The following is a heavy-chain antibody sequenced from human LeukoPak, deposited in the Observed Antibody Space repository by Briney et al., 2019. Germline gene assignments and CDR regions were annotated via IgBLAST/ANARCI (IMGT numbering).Heavy chain of an antibody. CDR3: ATALHSSSWSFDY. Sequence: GRSLRLSCAASGCTFSNYWMCWVPQAPGKGLEWVANIKQDGSERYYVDSVRGRFTISRDNAKNSLFLQIHSLRAEDTAVYYCATALHSSSWSFDYWGQGTLVAVSS. D-gene: IGHD6-13*01. CDR1: GCTFSNYW. J-gene: IGHJ4*02. V-gene: IGHV3-7*01. CDR2: IKQDGSER.